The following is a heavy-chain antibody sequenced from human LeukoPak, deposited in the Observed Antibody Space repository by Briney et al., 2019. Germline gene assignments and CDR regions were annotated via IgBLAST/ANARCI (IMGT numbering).Heavy chain of an antibody. D-gene: IGHD2-15*01. CDR1: GFSFSSYA. CDR3: AKAPVTSRRGAFCYPFDY. J-gene: IGHJ4*02. Sequence: GGSLRLSCATSGFSFSSYAMSWVRQAPGKGLEWVSAMSSSDDGRYYAASVRGRFTISRDTSRSTLYLQMNSLRAEDAAVYYCAKAPVTSRRGAFCYPFDYWGQGTLVTVSS. CDR2: MSSSDDGR. V-gene: IGHV3-23*01.